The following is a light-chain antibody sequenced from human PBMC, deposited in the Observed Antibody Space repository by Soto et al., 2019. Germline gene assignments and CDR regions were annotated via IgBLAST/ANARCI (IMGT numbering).Light chain of an antibody. Sequence: DIQMTQSPSPLSASVGERVTITCRASEGIRNYLAWYQQKPGKAPKLLIYAASTLQSGVPSRFSGSGSGTDFTLTISSLQPDDVATSYCQKYNVAPFTFGPGTKVDL. CDR2: AAS. V-gene: IGKV1-27*01. CDR3: QKYNVAPFT. J-gene: IGKJ3*01. CDR1: EGIRNY.